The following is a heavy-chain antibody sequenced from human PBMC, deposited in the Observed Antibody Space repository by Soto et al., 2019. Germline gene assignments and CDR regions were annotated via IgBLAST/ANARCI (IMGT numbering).Heavy chain of an antibody. V-gene: IGHV1-69*02. Sequence: SVKVSCKASGGTFSSYTISWVRQAPGQGLEWMGRIIPILGIANYAQKFQGRVTITADKSTSTAYRELSSLRSEDTAVYYCAVRNCSSTSCYDLANWFDPWGQGTLVTVSS. D-gene: IGHD2-2*01. J-gene: IGHJ5*02. CDR1: GGTFSSYT. CDR3: AVRNCSSTSCYDLANWFDP. CDR2: IIPILGIA.